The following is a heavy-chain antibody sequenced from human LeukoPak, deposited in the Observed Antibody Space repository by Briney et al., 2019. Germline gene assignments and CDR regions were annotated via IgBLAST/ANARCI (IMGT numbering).Heavy chain of an antibody. CDR2: IYYSGIT. CDR1: GGSISSNGYY. J-gene: IGHJ4*02. CDR3: ARERINVGFGSMVRGFPDY. Sequence: SETLSLTCTVSGGSISSNGYYWGWIRQSPGEGLEWIGNIYYSGITYYNATLKSRVTISVDTSKNQFSLKVRSVTAADTAVYYCARERINVGFGSMVRGFPDYWGQGTLVTVSS. V-gene: IGHV4-39*07. D-gene: IGHD3-10*01.